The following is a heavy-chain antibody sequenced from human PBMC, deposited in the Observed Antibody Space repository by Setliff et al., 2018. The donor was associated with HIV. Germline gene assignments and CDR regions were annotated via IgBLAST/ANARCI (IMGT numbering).Heavy chain of an antibody. D-gene: IGHD3-10*01. CDR3: ARGGWGVLTYYMDV. CDR1: GYIFTNYW. J-gene: IGHJ6*03. V-gene: IGHV5-51*01. Sequence: GESLKISCKASGYIFTNYWIGWVRQMPGKGLEWIGVVYPGDSVTRYGPSFQGQVSISADRSITTAYLQWDSLRTEDTAVYYCARGGWGVLTYYMDVWGKGTTVTVSS. CDR2: VYPGDSVT.